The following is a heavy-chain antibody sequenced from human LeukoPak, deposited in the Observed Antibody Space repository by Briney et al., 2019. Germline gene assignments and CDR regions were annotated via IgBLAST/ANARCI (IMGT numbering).Heavy chain of an antibody. Sequence: GGSLRLSCAASGFTFSSYWMSWVRQAPGKGLEWVANIKQDGSEKYYVDSVKGRFTISRDNAKNSLYLQMNSLRAEDTAVYYCAHRPRHSTSWSNPFDYRGQGTLVTVSS. CDR1: GFTFSSYW. CDR3: AHRPRHSTSWSNPFDY. V-gene: IGHV3-7*01. J-gene: IGHJ4*02. CDR2: IKQDGSEK. D-gene: IGHD6-13*01.